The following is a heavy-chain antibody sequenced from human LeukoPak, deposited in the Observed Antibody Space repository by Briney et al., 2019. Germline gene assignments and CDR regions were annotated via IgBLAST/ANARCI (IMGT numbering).Heavy chain of an antibody. D-gene: IGHD3-3*01. CDR1: GYTFTGYY. Sequence: ASVKVSCKASGYTFTGYYMHWVRQAPGQGLEWMGWINPNSGGTNYTQTLRGRITVTRDTSISTAYMELSRLRSDDTAVYYCARVGGIRFLEWPNIWFDPWGQGTLVTVSS. V-gene: IGHV1-2*02. CDR3: ARVGGIRFLEWPNIWFDP. CDR2: INPNSGGT. J-gene: IGHJ5*02.